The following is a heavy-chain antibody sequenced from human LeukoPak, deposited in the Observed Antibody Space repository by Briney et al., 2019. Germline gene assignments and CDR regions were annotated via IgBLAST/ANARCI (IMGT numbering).Heavy chain of an antibody. CDR1: GYTFTGYY. V-gene: IGHV1-2*02. J-gene: IGHJ4*02. D-gene: IGHD6-19*01. CDR2: INPNSGGT. Sequence: VKVSCKASGYTFTGYYMHWVRQALGQGLEWMGWINPNSGGTNYAQKFQGRVTVTRDTSISTAYMELSRLRSDDTAVYYCARVSRISSGFDYWSQGTLVTVSS. CDR3: ARVSRISSGFDY.